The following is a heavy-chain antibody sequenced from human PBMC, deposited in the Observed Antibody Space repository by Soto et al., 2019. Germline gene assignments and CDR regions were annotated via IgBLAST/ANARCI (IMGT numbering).Heavy chain of an antibody. Sequence: QVQLVQSGAEVKKPGASVKVSCKASGYSFTSFPIHWVRQAPGQGLECMGWINAANGYTRYSQKFQGRVTITRDTPATTAYMDLSSLTCEGTAVDYCARGGGLDDWGQGTLITVSS. CDR1: GYSFTSFP. V-gene: IGHV1-3*01. J-gene: IGHJ4*02. CDR2: INAANGYT. CDR3: ARGGGLDD. D-gene: IGHD3-10*01.